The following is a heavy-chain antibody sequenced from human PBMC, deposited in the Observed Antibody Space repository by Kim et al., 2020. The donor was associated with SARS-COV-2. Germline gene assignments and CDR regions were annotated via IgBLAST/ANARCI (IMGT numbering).Heavy chain of an antibody. CDR2: ISAYNGNT. CDR1: GYTFTSYG. J-gene: IGHJ3*02. D-gene: IGHD3-10*01. V-gene: IGHV1-18*04. CDR3: ARDPIMGSGYDAFDI. Sequence: ASVKVSCKASGYTFTSYGISWVRQAPGQGLEWMGWISAYNGNTNYAQKLQGRVTMTTDTSTSTAYMELRSLRSDDTAVYYCARDPIMGSGYDAFDIWGQGTMVTVSS.